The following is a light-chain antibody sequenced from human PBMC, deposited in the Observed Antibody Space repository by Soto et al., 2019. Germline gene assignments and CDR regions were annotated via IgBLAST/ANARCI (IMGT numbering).Light chain of an antibody. CDR1: SIGSKS. CDR2: YDS. Sequence: SYELTQPPSVSVAPGKTAGITCAGNSIGSKSVHWYQQKPGQAPVLVIYYDSDRPSGIPERFSGSNSGNTATLTISRVEAGDEADYYCQVWDISSDHPVFGGGTKLTVL. V-gene: IGLV3-21*04. CDR3: QVWDISSDHPV. J-gene: IGLJ3*02.